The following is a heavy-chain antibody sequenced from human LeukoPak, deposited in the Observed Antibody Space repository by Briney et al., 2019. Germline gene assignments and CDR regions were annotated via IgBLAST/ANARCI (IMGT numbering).Heavy chain of an antibody. CDR2: IYPGDSDT. Sequence: GESLKISCKGSGYSFTSYWIVWVRQMPGKGLEWVGIIYPGDSDTRYSPSFQGQVTISADKSISTAYLQWSSLKASDTAMYYCAGQDIVVVATTTRAFDIWGQGTMVTVSS. J-gene: IGHJ3*02. CDR3: AGQDIVVVATTTRAFDI. V-gene: IGHV5-51*01. D-gene: IGHD2-15*01. CDR1: GYSFTSYW.